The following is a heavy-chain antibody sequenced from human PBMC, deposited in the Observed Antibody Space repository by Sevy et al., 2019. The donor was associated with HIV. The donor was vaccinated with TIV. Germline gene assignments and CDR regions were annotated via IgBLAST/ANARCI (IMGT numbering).Heavy chain of an antibody. CDR3: AKDHGDSSFDY. CDR1: GFTFSSYA. Sequence: GGSLRLSSAASGFTFSSYAMSWVRQAPGKGLEWVSAISGSGGRTYYADSVKGRFTISRDNSKNTLYLQMNSLRAEDTAVYYCAKDHGDSSFDYWGQGTLVTVSS. J-gene: IGHJ4*02. D-gene: IGHD4-17*01. CDR2: ISGSGGRT. V-gene: IGHV3-23*01.